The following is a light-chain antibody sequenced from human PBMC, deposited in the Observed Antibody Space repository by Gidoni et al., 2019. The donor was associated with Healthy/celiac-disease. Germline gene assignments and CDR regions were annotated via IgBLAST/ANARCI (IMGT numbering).Light chain of an antibody. CDR1: QSVSSSY. Sequence: EIVSTQSPGTLSLSPGDRATLSCRASQSVSSSYLAWYQQKPGQAPRLLIYGASSRTTGIPDRFSGSGSGTDFTLTISRLEPEDFAVYYCQQYGSSPRTFGQGTQVEIK. CDR2: GAS. J-gene: IGKJ1*01. V-gene: IGKV3-20*01. CDR3: QQYGSSPRT.